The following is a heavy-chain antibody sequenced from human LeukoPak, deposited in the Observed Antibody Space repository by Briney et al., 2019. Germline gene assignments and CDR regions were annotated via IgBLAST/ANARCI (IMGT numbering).Heavy chain of an antibody. CDR2: IYYSGST. V-gene: IGHV4-30-4*08. CDR3: ATIAELYSSGWYPLDY. D-gene: IGHD6-19*01. J-gene: IGHJ4*02. Sequence: SETLSLXCTVSGGSNSSGDYYWSWIRQPPGKGLEWIGYIYYSGSTYYNPSLKSRVTISVDTSKNQFSLKLSSVTAADTAVYYCATIAELYSSGWYPLDYWGQGTLVTVSS. CDR1: GGSNSSGDYY.